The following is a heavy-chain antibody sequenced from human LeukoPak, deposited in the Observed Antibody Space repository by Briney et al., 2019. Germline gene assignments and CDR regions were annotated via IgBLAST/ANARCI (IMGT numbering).Heavy chain of an antibody. D-gene: IGHD6-13*01. V-gene: IGHV4-59*08. J-gene: IGHJ4*02. CDR3: ARVGHIVAAGTYDW. CDR1: GASISSYY. Sequence: PSETLSLTCTVSGASISSYYWSWIRQPPGKGLEWIGYISYSGSPNYNPSLKSRVTISVDTSKNQFSLNLSSVTAADTAVYYCARVGHIVAAGTYDWWGQGTLVTVSS. CDR2: ISYSGSP.